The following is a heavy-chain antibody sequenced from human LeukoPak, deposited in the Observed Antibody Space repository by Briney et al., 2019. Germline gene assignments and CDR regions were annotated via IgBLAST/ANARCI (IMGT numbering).Heavy chain of an antibody. CDR3: AKDQRWESPHYLDS. J-gene: IGHJ4*02. CDR1: GFTFSSYA. CDR2: ISGSGGST. D-gene: IGHD1-26*01. V-gene: IGHV3-23*01. Sequence: GGSLRLSCTASGFTFSSYAMSWVRQAPGKGLEWVSAISGSGGSTSYADSVRGRFTISRDNSKNTLYVQMNSLRDEDTAVYYSAKDQRWESPHYLDSWGQGTLVTVSS.